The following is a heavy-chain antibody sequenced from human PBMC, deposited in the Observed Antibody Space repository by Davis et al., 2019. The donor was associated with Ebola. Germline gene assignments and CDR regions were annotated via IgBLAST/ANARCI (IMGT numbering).Heavy chain of an antibody. D-gene: IGHD6-13*01. CDR1: GFTFSSYW. J-gene: IGHJ4*02. V-gene: IGHV3-7*03. CDR2: IKQDGSEK. Sequence: GESLKISCAASGFTFSSYWMSWVRQAPGKGLEWVANIKQDGSEKYYVDSVKGRFTISRDNAKNSLYLQMNSLRAEDTAVYYCTSQFHSIAAAGTLIDYWGQGTLVTVSS. CDR3: TSQFHSIAAAGTLIDY.